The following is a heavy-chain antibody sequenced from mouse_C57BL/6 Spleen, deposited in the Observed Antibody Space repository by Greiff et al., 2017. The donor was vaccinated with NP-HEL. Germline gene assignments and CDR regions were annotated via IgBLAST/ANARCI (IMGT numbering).Heavy chain of an antibody. D-gene: IGHD1-1*01. CDR3: TRHGSSYDYAMDY. J-gene: IGHJ4*01. V-gene: IGHV1-15*01. Sequence: QVQLQQSGAELVRPGASVTLSCKASGYTFTDYEMHWVKQTPVHGLEWIGAIDPETGGTAYNQMFKGKAILTADKSSSTAYMELRSLTSEDSAVYYCTRHGSSYDYAMDYWGQGTSVTVSS. CDR1: GYTFTDYE. CDR2: IDPETGGT.